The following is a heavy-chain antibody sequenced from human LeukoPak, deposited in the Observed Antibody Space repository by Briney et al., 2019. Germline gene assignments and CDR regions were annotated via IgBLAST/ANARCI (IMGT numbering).Heavy chain of an antibody. CDR2: IYYSGST. J-gene: IGHJ3*02. CDR1: GGSISSYY. V-gene: IGHV4-59*01. Sequence: SETLSLTCTVSGGSISSYYWSWMRQPAGKGLEWIGYIYYSGSTNYNPSLKSRVTISVDTSKNQFSLKLSSVTAADTAVYYCARVYYDISDWFLSGSAFDIWGQGTMVTVSS. D-gene: IGHD3-9*01. CDR3: ARVYYDISDWFLSGSAFDI.